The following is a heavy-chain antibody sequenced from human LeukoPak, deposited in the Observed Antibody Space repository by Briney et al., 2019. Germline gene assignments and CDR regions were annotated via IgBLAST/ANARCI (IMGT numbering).Heavy chain of an antibody. CDR2: INPNSGGT. J-gene: IGHJ4*02. V-gene: IGHV1-2*02. CDR3: ARVAAAAGNTPEHYFDY. CDR1: GYTFTSYY. D-gene: IGHD6-13*01. Sequence: ASVKVSCKASGYTFTSYYMHWVRQAPGQGLEWMGWINPNSGGTNYAQKFQGRVTMTRDTSISTAYMELSRLRSDDTAVYYCARVAAAAGNTPEHYFDYWGQGTLVTVSS.